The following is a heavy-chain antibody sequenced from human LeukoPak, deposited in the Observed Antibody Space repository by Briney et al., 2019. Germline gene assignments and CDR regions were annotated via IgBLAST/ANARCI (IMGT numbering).Heavy chain of an antibody. J-gene: IGHJ3*02. CDR1: GFPFSSYN. Sequence: GGSLPLSCAASGFPFSSYNMNWVRQAPGKGLEWVSYISSSSSTIYYADSVKGRFTISRDNAKNSLYLQMNSLRAEDTAVYYCARAPDYYDSRAYAFDIWGQGTMVTVSS. D-gene: IGHD3-22*01. V-gene: IGHV3-48*01. CDR3: ARAPDYYDSRAYAFDI. CDR2: ISSSSSTI.